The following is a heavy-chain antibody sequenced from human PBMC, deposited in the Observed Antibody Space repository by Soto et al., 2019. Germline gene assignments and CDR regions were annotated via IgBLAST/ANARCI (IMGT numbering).Heavy chain of an antibody. Sequence: SETLSLTRTVSGGSIASPGYYWTWIRQHPGKGLEWIGRISTSGTTNYNPSLKSRVTMSVDTSKNHFSLNLSSVTAADTAVYYCAREAGPDRWFDPWGQGTLVTVSS. CDR1: GGSIASPGYY. D-gene: IGHD6-19*01. V-gene: IGHV4-61*02. J-gene: IGHJ5*02. CDR2: ISTSGTT. CDR3: AREAGPDRWFDP.